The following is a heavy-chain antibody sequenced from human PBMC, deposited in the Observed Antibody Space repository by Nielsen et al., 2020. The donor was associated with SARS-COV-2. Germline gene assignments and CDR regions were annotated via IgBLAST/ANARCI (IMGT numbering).Heavy chain of an antibody. CDR2: IYRGGGT. CDR3: ARDRTTATSATWAFDV. J-gene: IGHJ2*01. Sequence: GESLKISCAASGFTFSNAWMSWVRQAPGKGLEWVSTIYRGGGTYYLDSVRGRFTISRQNSRNTVYLQMNSLTREDAAVYFCARDRTTATSATWAFDVWGRGTQVTVSS. V-gene: IGHV3-53*04. D-gene: IGHD1/OR15-1a*01. CDR1: GFTFSNAW.